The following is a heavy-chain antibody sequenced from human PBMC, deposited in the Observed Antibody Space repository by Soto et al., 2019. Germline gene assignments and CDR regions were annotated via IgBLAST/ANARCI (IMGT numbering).Heavy chain of an antibody. V-gene: IGHV3-30-3*01. Sequence: GGSLRLSCAASGFTFSSYAMHWVRQAPGKGLEWVAVISYDGSNKYYADSVKGRFTISRDNSKNTLYLQMNSLRAEDTAVYYCARDASGGRPPYFDYWGQGTLVTVSS. CDR2: ISYDGSNK. CDR1: GFTFSSYA. D-gene: IGHD6-19*01. J-gene: IGHJ4*02. CDR3: ARDASGGRPPYFDY.